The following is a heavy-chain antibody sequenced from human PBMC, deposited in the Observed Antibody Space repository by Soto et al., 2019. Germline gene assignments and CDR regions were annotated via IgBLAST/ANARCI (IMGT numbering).Heavy chain of an antibody. Sequence: PSETLSLTCTVSGGSISSSSYYWGWIRQPPGKGLEWIGSIYYSGSTYYNPSLKSRVTISVDTSKNQFSLKLSSVTAADTAVYYCARRFLGEYYFDYWGQGTLVTVSS. J-gene: IGHJ4*02. CDR1: GGSISSSSYY. V-gene: IGHV4-39*01. D-gene: IGHD3-16*01. CDR3: ARRFLGEYYFDY. CDR2: IYYSGST.